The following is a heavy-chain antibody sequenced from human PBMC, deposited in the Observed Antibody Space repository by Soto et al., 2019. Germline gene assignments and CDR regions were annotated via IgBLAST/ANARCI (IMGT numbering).Heavy chain of an antibody. D-gene: IGHD5-18*01. Sequence: PGGSLRLSCAASGFTFSSYGMHWVRQAPGKGLEWVAVISYGGSNKYYADSVKGRFTISRDNSKNTLYLQMNNLRAEDTAVYYCASERGYRAMGGGLDVWGQGTTVTVSS. V-gene: IGHV3-30*03. CDR2: ISYGGSNK. J-gene: IGHJ6*02. CDR1: GFTFSSYG. CDR3: ASERGYRAMGGGLDV.